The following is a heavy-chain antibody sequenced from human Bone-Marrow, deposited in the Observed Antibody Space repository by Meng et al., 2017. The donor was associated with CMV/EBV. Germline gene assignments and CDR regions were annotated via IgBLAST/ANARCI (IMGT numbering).Heavy chain of an antibody. J-gene: IGHJ3*02. D-gene: IGHD3-22*01. CDR1: GFTFSSYA. CDR2: ISYDGSNK. Sequence: GGSLRLSCAASGFTFSSYAMHWVRQAPGKGLEWVAVISYDGSNKYYAGSVKGRFTISRDNSKNTLYLQMNSLRAEDTAVYYCARGGSGYYGDDAFDIWGQGKMVTVSS. V-gene: IGHV3-30*04. CDR3: ARGGSGYYGDDAFDI.